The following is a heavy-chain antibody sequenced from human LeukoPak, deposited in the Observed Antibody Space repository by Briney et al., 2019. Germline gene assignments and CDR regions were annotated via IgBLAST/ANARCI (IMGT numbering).Heavy chain of an antibody. J-gene: IGHJ6*02. CDR3: ARILVALYGLDV. Sequence: ASVKVSCKAIGYNFATSGISWVRQAPGQGLEWMGWISSFNGNTHYGERLQDRVSMTTDTSTSTAYMELRSLSSDDTAVYYCARILVALYGLDVWGRGTTVIVSS. D-gene: IGHD3-3*01. CDR1: GYNFATSG. CDR2: ISSFNGNT. V-gene: IGHV1-18*01.